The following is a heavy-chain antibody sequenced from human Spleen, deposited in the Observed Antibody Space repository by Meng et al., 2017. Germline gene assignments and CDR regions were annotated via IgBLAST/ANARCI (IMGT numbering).Heavy chain of an antibody. V-gene: IGHV2-5*01. J-gene: IGHJ4*02. CDR3: AHRWYTYNTMED. Sequence: SGPTLVQPTQTLTLTCSFSVFSLSSTAVGVVWIRQPPRKALEWLAPLYWNDDKHYSPSLKSRPTITKDTSKNQVFLTMTNMDPVDTATYYCAHRWYTYNTMEDWGQGTLVTVSS. CDR2: LYWNDDK. CDR1: VFSLSSTAVG. D-gene: IGHD1-1*01.